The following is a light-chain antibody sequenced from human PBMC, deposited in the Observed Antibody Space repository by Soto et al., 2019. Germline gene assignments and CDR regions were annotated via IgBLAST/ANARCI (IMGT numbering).Light chain of an antibody. CDR2: EVS. CDR3: SSYTSSSAYV. Sequence: LTQPASVSGSPGQSITISCTGTSSDVGGYNYVSWYQQHPGKAPKLMIYEVSNRPSGVSNRFSGSKSGNTASLTISGLQAEDEADYYCSSYTSSSAYVFGTGTKVTVL. V-gene: IGLV2-14*01. J-gene: IGLJ1*01. CDR1: SSDVGGYNY.